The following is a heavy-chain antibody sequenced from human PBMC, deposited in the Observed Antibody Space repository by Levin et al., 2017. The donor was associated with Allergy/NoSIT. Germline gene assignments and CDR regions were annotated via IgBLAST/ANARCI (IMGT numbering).Heavy chain of an antibody. V-gene: IGHV1-46*01. J-gene: IGHJ4*02. CDR1: GYTFITYY. CDR2: INPSGPIT. Sequence: ASVKVSCKASGYTFITYYIHWVRLAPGQGLEWMGIINPSGPITTYAQKFQGRVTMTRDTSTSTVYMELSSLTSEDTAVYYCARDFGKDMDSEGDYWGQGTLVTVSS. D-gene: IGHD3-3*01. CDR3: ARDFGKDMDSEGDY.